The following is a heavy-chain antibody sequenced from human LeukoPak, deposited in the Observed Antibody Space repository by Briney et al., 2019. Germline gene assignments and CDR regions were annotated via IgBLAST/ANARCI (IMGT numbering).Heavy chain of an antibody. V-gene: IGHV3-23*01. CDR2: ITGSGGTT. Sequence: QPGGSLRLSCAASGFTFSSYGMSWVRQAPGKGPQWVSAITGSGGTTYYADSVKGRFTISRDNSKNTLYLQMNSLRAEDTAVYYCAKIQGYFDYWGQGNLVTVSS. J-gene: IGHJ4*02. CDR1: GFTFSSYG. CDR3: AKIQGYFDY.